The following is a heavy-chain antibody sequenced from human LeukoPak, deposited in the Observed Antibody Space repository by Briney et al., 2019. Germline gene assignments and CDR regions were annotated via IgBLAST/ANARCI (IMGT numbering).Heavy chain of an antibody. J-gene: IGHJ5*02. CDR3: AKQGSANCYSRFDP. V-gene: IGHV3-23*01. Sequence: GGSLRLSCAASGFTFSSYAMGWVRQAPGKGLEWVSRITGSGGTTYYADSVKGRFTISRDNSNNTLYLQMNSLRAEDTALYYCAKQGSANCYSRFDPWGQGTLVTVSS. CDR2: ITGSGGTT. CDR1: GFTFSSYA. D-gene: IGHD2-21*02.